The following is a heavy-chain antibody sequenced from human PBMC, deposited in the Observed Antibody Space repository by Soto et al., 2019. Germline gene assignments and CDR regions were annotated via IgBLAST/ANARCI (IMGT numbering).Heavy chain of an antibody. CDR3: ARRYGASFDY. CDR2: IYYSGST. D-gene: IGHD4-17*01. J-gene: IGHJ4*02. V-gene: IGHV4-39*07. CDR1: GGSISSSSYY. Sequence: SETLSLTCTVSGGSISSSSYYWGWIRQPPGKGLEWIGSIYYSGSTNYNPSLKSRVTISVDTSKNQFSLKLSSVTAADTAVYYCARRYGASFDYWGQGTLVTVPS.